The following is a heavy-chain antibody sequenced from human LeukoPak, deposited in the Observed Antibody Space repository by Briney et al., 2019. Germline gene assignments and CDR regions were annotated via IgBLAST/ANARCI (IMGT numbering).Heavy chain of an antibody. D-gene: IGHD5-12*01. Sequence: KSGGSLRLSCAASGFTFSSYSMNWVRQAPGKGLEWVSSISSSSSYIYYADSVKGRFTISRDNAKNSLYLQMNSLRAEDTAVYYCARVSVAGITFDYWGQGTLVTVSS. CDR2: ISSSSSYI. CDR3: ARVSVAGITFDY. CDR1: GFTFSSYS. J-gene: IGHJ4*02. V-gene: IGHV3-21*01.